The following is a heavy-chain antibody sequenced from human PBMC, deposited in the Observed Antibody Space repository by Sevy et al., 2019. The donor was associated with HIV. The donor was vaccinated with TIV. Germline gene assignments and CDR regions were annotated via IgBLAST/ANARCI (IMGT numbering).Heavy chain of an antibody. J-gene: IGHJ4*02. CDR1: GFSVSRNH. CDR2: IYRDGTT. CDR3: ARRLGSAWYFDF. D-gene: IGHD6-19*01. V-gene: IGHV3-53*01. Sequence: GGSLRLSCAASGFSVSRNHINWVRQAPGKGQEWISVIYRDGTTQYAEYVKGRLTICRDTSNNTVYLQVSSLRADDTAVYYGARRLGSAWYFDFWGQGTLVTVSS.